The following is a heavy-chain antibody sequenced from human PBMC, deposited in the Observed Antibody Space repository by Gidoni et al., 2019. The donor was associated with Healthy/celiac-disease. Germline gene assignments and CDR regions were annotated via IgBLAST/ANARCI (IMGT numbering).Heavy chain of an antibody. Sequence: QVQLVESGGGVVQPGRSLRLSCAASGFTFSSYGMHWVRQAPGKGLEWVAVISYDGSNKYYADSVKGRFTISRDNSKNTLYLQMNSLRAEDTAVYYCAKVLTPYYYYYMDVWGKGTTVTVSS. J-gene: IGHJ6*03. CDR2: ISYDGSNK. CDR3: AKVLTPYYYYYMDV. V-gene: IGHV3-30*18. CDR1: GFTFSSYG.